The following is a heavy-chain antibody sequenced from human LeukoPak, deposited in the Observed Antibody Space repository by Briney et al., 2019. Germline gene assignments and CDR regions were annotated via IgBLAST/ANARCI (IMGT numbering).Heavy chain of an antibody. CDR1: GGSISSSSYY. V-gene: IGHV4-39*02. D-gene: IGHD2/OR15-2a*01. Sequence: SETLSLTCTVSGGSISSSSYYWGWIRQPPGTGLEWIGSIYYSGSTYYNPSLKSRVTISVDTSKNQFSLKLSSVTAADTAVYYCARDFYRPYFDYWGQGTLVTVSS. CDR2: IYYSGST. J-gene: IGHJ4*02. CDR3: ARDFYRPYFDY.